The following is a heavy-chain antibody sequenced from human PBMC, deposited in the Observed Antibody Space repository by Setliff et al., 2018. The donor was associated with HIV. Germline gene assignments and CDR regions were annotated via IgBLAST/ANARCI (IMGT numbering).Heavy chain of an antibody. V-gene: IGHV3-30*04. CDR1: GFSFSTYA. Sequence: GGSLRLSCAASGFSFSTYAMHWVRQAPGKGLGWVSVISYDGSSESYADSVKGRFTISRDNSKNTLYLQMNSLRAEDTAVYYCAKDRDERWFGELLSPFTFDYWGQGTLVTVSS. CDR3: AKDRDERWFGELLSPFTFDY. J-gene: IGHJ4*02. CDR2: ISYDGSSE. D-gene: IGHD3-10*01.